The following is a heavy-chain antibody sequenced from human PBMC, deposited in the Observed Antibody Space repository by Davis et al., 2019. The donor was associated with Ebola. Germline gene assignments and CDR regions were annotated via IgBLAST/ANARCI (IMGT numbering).Heavy chain of an antibody. CDR2: ISSSSSYI. D-gene: IGHD2-2*02. J-gene: IGHJ5*02. V-gene: IGHV3-21*01. CDR1: GFTFSSYS. CDR3: ARDPVVPAAINPENWFDP. Sequence: GGSLRLSCSASGFTFSSYSMNWVRQASGKGLEWVSSISSSSSYIYYADSVKGRFTISRDNAKNSLYLQMNSLRAEDTAVYYCARDPVVPAAINPENWFDPWGQGTLVTVSS.